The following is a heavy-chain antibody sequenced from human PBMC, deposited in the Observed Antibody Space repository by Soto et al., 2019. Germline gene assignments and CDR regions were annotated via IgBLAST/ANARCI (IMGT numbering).Heavy chain of an antibody. D-gene: IGHD2-21*01. CDR2: IKHDGSEM. CDR1: GFTFDNYW. CDR3: AREEYCGGDCYGDYFDY. Sequence: GGSLRLSCAASGFTFDNYWLSWVRQAPGKGLEWVANIKHDGSEMYYVDSVKGRFSISRDNGKNSLYLQMNSLRAEDTALYYCAREEYCGGDCYGDYFDYWGQGNLVTVSS. V-gene: IGHV3-7*01. J-gene: IGHJ4*02.